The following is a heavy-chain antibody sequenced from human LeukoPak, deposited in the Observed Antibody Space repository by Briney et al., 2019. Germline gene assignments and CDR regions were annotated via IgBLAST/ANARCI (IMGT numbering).Heavy chain of an antibody. Sequence: SETLSLTCTVSGGSIIGYYWNWIRQPPGKGLDWIGYIYHSGSTNYNPSLKSRVTISVDTSKTQVSLKLRAVTAADTAVYYCARSRVWSDYWGYFDYWGQGTLVTVSS. V-gene: IGHV4-59*01. J-gene: IGHJ4*02. CDR2: IYHSGST. D-gene: IGHD3-3*01. CDR1: GGSIIGYY. CDR3: ARSRVWSDYWGYFDY.